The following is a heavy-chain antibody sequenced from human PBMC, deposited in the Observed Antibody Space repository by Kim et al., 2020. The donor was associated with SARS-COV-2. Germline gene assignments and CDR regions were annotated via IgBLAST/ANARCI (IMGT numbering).Heavy chain of an antibody. CDR3: ARGVTTIRLSWLFAWYFDL. J-gene: IGHJ2*01. Sequence: SETLSLTCAVYGGSFSGYYWSWIRQPPGKGLEWIGEINHSGSTNYNPSLKSRVTISVDTSKNQFSLKLSSVTAADTAVYYCARGVTTIRLSWLFAWYFDLWGRGTLVTVSS. V-gene: IGHV4-34*01. CDR1: GGSFSGYY. D-gene: IGHD4-4*01. CDR2: INHSGST.